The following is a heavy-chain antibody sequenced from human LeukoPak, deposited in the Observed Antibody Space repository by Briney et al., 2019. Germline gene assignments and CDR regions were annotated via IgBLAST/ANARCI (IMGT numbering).Heavy chain of an antibody. CDR1: SGSISNYY. Sequence: PSETLSLTCTVSSGSISNYYWSWIRQPAGRGLEWIGRINTSGSTNYNPSLKSRVTMSVDTSKNQFSLKLSSVTAADTAVYYCARAVYCGGDCYSFDHWGQGTLVTVSS. V-gene: IGHV4-4*07. CDR2: INTSGST. J-gene: IGHJ4*02. CDR3: ARAVYCGGDCYSFDH. D-gene: IGHD2-21*02.